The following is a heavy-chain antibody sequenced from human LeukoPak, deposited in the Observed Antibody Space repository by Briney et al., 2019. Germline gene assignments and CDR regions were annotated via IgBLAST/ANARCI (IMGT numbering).Heavy chain of an antibody. CDR1: GDSVSSKTAA. Sequence: SQTLSLTCVISGDSVSSKTAAWNWIRLSPSRGLEWLGRTYHRSTWFNDYAVSVKSRIIITPETSKNQFSLQLNSVTPEDSAVYYCAKSGYFAEYFQHWGQGTLVTVSS. CDR3: AKSGYFAEYFQH. V-gene: IGHV6-1*01. D-gene: IGHD3-3*01. CDR2: TYHRSTWFN. J-gene: IGHJ1*01.